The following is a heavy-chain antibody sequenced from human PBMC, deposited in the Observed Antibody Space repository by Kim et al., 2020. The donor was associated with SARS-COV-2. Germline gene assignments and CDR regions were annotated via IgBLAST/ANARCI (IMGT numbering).Heavy chain of an antibody. CDR1: GITFSTFSKYA. Sequence: GGSLRLSCAASGITFSTFSKYAMSWVRQAPGKGLEWVSAIGGSGGSTDYADSVKGRFTISRDNSKNTLYLQMNSLRAEDTAVYYCANLDYWGQGTLVTVSS. J-gene: IGHJ4*02. CDR3: ANLDY. V-gene: IGHV3-23*01. CDR2: IGGSGGST.